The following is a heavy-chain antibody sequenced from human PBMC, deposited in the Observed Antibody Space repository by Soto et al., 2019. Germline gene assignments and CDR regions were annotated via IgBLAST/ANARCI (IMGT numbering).Heavy chain of an antibody. CDR2: INSDGRST. D-gene: IGHD5-12*01. Sequence: QPGGSLRLSCAASGFTFSSYWMHWVRQAPGKGLVWVSRINSDGRSTAYADSVKGRFTISRDNAKNTLYLQMNSLSAEDTAVYFCAKGYSGYDYANWGQGSLVTVSS. CDR1: GFTFSSYW. CDR3: AKGYSGYDYAN. J-gene: IGHJ4*02. V-gene: IGHV3-74*01.